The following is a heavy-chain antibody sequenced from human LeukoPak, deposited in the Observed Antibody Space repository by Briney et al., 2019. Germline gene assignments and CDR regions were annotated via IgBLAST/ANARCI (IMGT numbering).Heavy chain of an antibody. V-gene: IGHV4-39*07. CDR2: IYYSGST. Sequence: SETLSLTCTVSGGSISSSSYYWGWIRQPPGKGLEWIGSIYYSGSTYYNPSLKSRVTISVDTSKNQFSLKLSSVTAADTAVYYCARDYSSSSEGIPFDYWGQGTLVTVSS. CDR3: ARDYSSSSEGIPFDY. CDR1: GGSISSSSYY. J-gene: IGHJ4*02. D-gene: IGHD6-6*01.